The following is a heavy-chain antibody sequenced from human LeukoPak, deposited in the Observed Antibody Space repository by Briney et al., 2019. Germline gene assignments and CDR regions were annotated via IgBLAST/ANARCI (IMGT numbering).Heavy chain of an antibody. CDR2: INPNSGGT. D-gene: IGHD2-2*01. V-gene: IGHV1-2*02. CDR3: ARGGPVQMLIYFYFYMDV. Sequence: ASVKVSCKASGYTFTGYYMHWVRQAPGQGLEWMGWINPNSGGTNYAQKFQGRVTLTRDTSISTAFMELSSLRSDDTAVYYCARGGPVQMLIYFYFYMDVWGKGTTVTISS. J-gene: IGHJ6*03. CDR1: GYTFTGYY.